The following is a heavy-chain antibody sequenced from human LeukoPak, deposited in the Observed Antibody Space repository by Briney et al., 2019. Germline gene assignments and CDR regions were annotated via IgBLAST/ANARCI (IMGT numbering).Heavy chain of an antibody. V-gene: IGHV3-21*01. CDR2: ISSSSSYI. CDR3: ARAHEDSTRFSYYYYYYMDV. D-gene: IGHD5/OR15-5a*01. J-gene: IGHJ6*03. CDR1: GFTFSSYS. Sequence: GGSLRLSCAASGFTFSSYSMNWVRQAPGKGLEWVSSISSSSSYIYYADSVKGRFTISRDNAKNSLYLQMNSLRAEDTAVYYCARAHEDSTRFSYYYYYYMDVWGKGTTVTVSS.